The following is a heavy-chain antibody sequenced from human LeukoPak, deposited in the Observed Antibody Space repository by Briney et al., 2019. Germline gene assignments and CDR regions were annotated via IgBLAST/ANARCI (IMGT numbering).Heavy chain of an antibody. CDR1: GFTFDDYA. CDR3: AKALEGVVTAVAY. D-gene: IGHD2-21*02. V-gene: IGHV3-43*02. J-gene: IGHJ4*02. Sequence: GGSLRLSCAASGFTFDDYAMHWLRQAPGEGLEGVSLISGDGGSTYYADSVKGRFTICRDNSKNSLYLQMNSLRTGDTALYYCAKALEGVVTAVAYWGQGTLVTVSS. CDR2: ISGDGGST.